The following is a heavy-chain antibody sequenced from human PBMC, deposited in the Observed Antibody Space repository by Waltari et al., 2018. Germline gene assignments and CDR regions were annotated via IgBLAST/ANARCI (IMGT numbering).Heavy chain of an antibody. CDR1: GYPCTGYY. CDR2: INPNSGGT. CDR3: ARSEGYY. V-gene: IGHV1-2*06. J-gene: IGHJ4*02. Sequence: QVQLVQPGAEVKKPGAAVTVPCKASGYPCTGYYMHWVRQAPGQGLEWMGRINPNSGGTNYAQKFQGRVTMTRDTPISTAYMELSRLRSDDTAVYYCARSEGYYWGQGTLVTVSS.